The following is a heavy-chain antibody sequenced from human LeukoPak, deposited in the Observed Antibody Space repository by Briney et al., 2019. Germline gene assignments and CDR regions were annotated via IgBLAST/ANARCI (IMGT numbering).Heavy chain of an antibody. J-gene: IGHJ6*03. Sequence: GASVKVSCKASGYTFTGYYMHWVRQAPGQGLEWMGWINPNSGGTNYAQKFQGRVTMTRDTSISTAYMELSRLRSDDTAVYYCAREMVEVPAPVQYYYYYMDVWGKGTTVTVSS. CDR3: AREMVEVPAPVQYYYYYMDV. D-gene: IGHD2-2*01. CDR1: GYTFTGYY. V-gene: IGHV1-2*02. CDR2: INPNSGGT.